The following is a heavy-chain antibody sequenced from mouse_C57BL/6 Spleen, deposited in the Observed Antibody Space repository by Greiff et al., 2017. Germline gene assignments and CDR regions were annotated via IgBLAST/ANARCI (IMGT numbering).Heavy chain of an antibody. CDR1: GYTFTSYT. D-gene: IGHD4-1*01. CDR3: ARSGQTEGFAY. V-gene: IGHV1-4*01. J-gene: IGHJ3*01. Sequence: QVQLQQSGAELARPGASVKMSCKASGYTFTSYTMHWVKQRPGQGLEWIGYINPSSGYTKYNQKFKDKATLTADKSSSTAYMQLSSLTSEDSAVYYCARSGQTEGFAYWGQGTLVTVSA. CDR2: INPSSGYT.